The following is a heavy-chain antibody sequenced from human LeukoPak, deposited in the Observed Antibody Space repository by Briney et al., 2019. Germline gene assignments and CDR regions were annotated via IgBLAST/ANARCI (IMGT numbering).Heavy chain of an antibody. CDR1: GGSFSGYY. D-gene: IGHD1-26*01. J-gene: IGHJ4*02. V-gene: IGHV4-34*01. Sequence: PSETLTLSCAVYGGSFSGYYWSWIRQPPGKGLEWIGEINHSGSTNYNPSPKRRVTILVGTSKNHLSLQQSSVTSVDAAVYYCAGRAVWGQGTVVTVSS. CDR2: INHSGST. CDR3: AGRAV.